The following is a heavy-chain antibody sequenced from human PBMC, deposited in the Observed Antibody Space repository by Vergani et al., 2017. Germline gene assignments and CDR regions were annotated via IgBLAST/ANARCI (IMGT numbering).Heavy chain of an antibody. V-gene: IGHV4-61*02. D-gene: IGHD5-18*01. CDR2: IYTSGST. CDR3: AIEHSDGSLNLVTTI. Sequence: QLQLQESGPGLVKPSETLSLTCTVSGGSISSGSYYWSWIRQPAGKRLGGIGVIYTSGSTNYNPAVKSRVTIAVDTSKNQLSLKLSSVTAADTAVYYFAIEHSDGSLNLVTTIWGQGTLVTVSS. J-gene: IGHJ4*02. CDR1: GGSISSGSYY.